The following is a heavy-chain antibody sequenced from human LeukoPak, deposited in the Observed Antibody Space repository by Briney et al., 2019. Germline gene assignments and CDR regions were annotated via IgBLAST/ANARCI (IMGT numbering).Heavy chain of an antibody. Sequence: QPGGSLRLSCAASGFTFSSYAMSWVRQAPGKGLEWVSAISGSGGSTYYADSVKGRFTISRDNSKNTLHLQMNSLRAEDTAVYYCAKAAAAGSYYYYYMDVWGKGTTVTVSS. J-gene: IGHJ6*03. CDR1: GFTFSSYA. V-gene: IGHV3-23*01. D-gene: IGHD6-13*01. CDR2: ISGSGGST. CDR3: AKAAAAGSYYYYYMDV.